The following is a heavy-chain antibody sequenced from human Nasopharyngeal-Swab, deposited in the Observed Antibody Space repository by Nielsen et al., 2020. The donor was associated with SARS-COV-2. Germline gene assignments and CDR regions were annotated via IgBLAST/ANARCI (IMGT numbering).Heavy chain of an antibody. CDR1: GGSFSASY. Sequence: SDPLSPTCALYGGSFSASYWGWIRQPPGKGLEWSGEIHHSGSTNYNPSLKSRVTISVDTSKNQFSLKLSSVTAADTAVYYCARGLSGIVPAPILGLGPYYYYYYMDVWDKGTTVTVSS. V-gene: IGHV4-34*01. D-gene: IGHD2-2*01. CDR3: ARGLSGIVPAPILGLGPYYYYYYMDV. CDR2: IHHSGST. J-gene: IGHJ6*03.